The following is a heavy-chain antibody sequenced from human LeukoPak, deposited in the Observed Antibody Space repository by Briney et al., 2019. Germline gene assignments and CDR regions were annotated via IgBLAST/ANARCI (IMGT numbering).Heavy chain of an antibody. V-gene: IGHV3-23*01. D-gene: IGHD5-18*01. CDR3: AKHRVDTVMVLHFDY. CDR1: GFPFSSYA. Sequence: GGSLRLSCAASGFPFSSYAMTWVRQAPGKGLEGFSDISGSGGSTHYADSVSGRFTISRDNSNNTLYLQMNGLRAEHRAVYYCAKHRVDTVMVLHFDYWGQGTLVTVSS. CDR2: ISGSGGST. J-gene: IGHJ4*02.